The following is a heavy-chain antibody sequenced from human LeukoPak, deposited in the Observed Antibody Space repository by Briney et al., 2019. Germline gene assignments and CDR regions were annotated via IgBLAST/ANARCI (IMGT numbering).Heavy chain of an antibody. CDR2: IYYSGST. CDR3: ARHQLVGDAFDI. J-gene: IGHJ3*02. CDR1: GGSIGSYY. Sequence: SETLSLTCNVSGGSIGSYYWGWIRQPPGKGLEWIGYIYYSGSTNYNPSLKSRVTISVDTSKNQFSLKLSSVTAADTAVYYCARHQLVGDAFDIWGQGTMVTVSS. V-gene: IGHV4-59*08. D-gene: IGHD1-1*01.